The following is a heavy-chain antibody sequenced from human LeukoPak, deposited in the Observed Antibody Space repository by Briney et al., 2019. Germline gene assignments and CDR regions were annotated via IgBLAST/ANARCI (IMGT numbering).Heavy chain of an antibody. CDR3: ARDMTLEDSSGWNGVY. Sequence: PGGSLRLSCAASGFTFSSYAMHWVRQAPGKGLEWVAVISYDGSNKYYADSVKGRFTISRDNSKNTLYLQMNSLRAEDTAVYYCARDMTLEDSSGWNGVYWGQGTLVTVSS. J-gene: IGHJ4*02. D-gene: IGHD6-19*01. V-gene: IGHV3-30*04. CDR2: ISYDGSNK. CDR1: GFTFSSYA.